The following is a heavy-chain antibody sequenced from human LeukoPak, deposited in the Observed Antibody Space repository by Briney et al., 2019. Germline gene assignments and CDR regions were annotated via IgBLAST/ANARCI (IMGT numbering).Heavy chain of an antibody. V-gene: IGHV1-2*02. CDR2: INPNSGGT. J-gene: IGHJ3*02. CDR3: ARDRSYGSDGAFDI. CDR1: GYTFTGYY. Sequence: ASVKVSCTASGYTFTGYYMHWVRRAPGQGLEWMGWINPNSGGTNYAQKFQGRVTMTRDTSISTAYMELNRLRSDDTAVYYCARDRSYGSDGAFDIWGQGTMVTVSS. D-gene: IGHD3-10*01.